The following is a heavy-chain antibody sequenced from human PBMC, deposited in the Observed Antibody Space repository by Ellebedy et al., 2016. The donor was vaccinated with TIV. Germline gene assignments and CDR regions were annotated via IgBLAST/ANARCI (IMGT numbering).Heavy chain of an antibody. CDR2: ISGGGDNT. V-gene: IGHV3-23*01. D-gene: IGHD1-1*01. CDR1: GFTFSSYA. J-gene: IGHJ4*02. CDR3: AKSGLNALRYSDY. Sequence: GESLKISCAASGFTFSSYAMSWVRQAPGKGLEWVSGISGGGDNTYYADSVKGRFTISRDHSKNTVYLQMNSLRAEDTAIYYCAKSGLNALRYSDYWGQGTRVTVSS.